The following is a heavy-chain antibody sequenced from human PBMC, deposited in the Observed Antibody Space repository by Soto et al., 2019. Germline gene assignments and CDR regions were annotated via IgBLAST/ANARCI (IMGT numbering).Heavy chain of an antibody. CDR1: GFTFNDYA. J-gene: IGHJ1*01. V-gene: IGHV3-9*01. D-gene: IGHD1-1*01. CDR2: INWNSSII. CDR3: VKNDSINWSSGHFRY. Sequence: EVQLVESGGGLVQPGRSLRLSCAASGFTFNDYAMHWVRQVPGKGLEWMSGINWNSSIIGYGDYVKGRFAISRDNAKNSLQQQMNRLSAEDTAFYYCVKNDSINWSSGHFRYWGQGTLVTVSS.